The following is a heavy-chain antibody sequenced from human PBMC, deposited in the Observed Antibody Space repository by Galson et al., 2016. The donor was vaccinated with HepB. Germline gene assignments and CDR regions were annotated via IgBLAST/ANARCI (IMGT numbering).Heavy chain of an antibody. CDR1: GGSISSGAYH. J-gene: IGHJ4*02. CDR3: ATLRTGPTGFPFDN. CDR2: ISNRGST. V-gene: IGHV4-39*01. Sequence: SETLSLTCTVSGGSISSGAYHWGWIRQPPGKGLEWIGSISNRGSTPYNPSLKSRITISIDTSKNQFSLNLRSVTAADTAVYYCATLRTGPTGFPFDNWGQGTLVTVSS. D-gene: IGHD2-8*02.